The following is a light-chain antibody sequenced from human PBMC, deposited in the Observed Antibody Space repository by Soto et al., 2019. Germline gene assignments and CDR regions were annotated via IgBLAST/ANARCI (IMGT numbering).Light chain of an antibody. Sequence: DIQMTQSPSSLSASVGDRVTISCRASQGISNYLAWYQQKPEKVPKLLIYGASTLQSGVTSRFSGSGSGTDFTLTISSLQPEDVATYYCQKYNSALFTFGPGTKVDIK. V-gene: IGKV1-27*01. CDR2: GAS. CDR1: QGISNY. CDR3: QKYNSALFT. J-gene: IGKJ3*01.